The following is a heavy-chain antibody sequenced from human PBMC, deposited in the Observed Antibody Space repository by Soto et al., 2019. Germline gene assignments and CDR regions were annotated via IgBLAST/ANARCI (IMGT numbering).Heavy chain of an antibody. CDR1: GCSISSGDYY. D-gene: IGHD3-22*01. CDR2: IYYSGHT. V-gene: IGHV4-31*03. J-gene: IGHJ4*02. Sequence: PSETLSLTCTVSGCSISSGDYYWSWIRQHPGEGLEWIGDIYYSGHTYYNPSLKSRVTMSVDTSKNQFSLKLSSVTAADTAVYYCARMMLVVITHLPYYFDYWGQGTLVTVSS. CDR3: ARMMLVVITHLPYYFDY.